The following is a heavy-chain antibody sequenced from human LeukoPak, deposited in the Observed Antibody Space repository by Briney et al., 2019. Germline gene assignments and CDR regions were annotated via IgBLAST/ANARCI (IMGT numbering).Heavy chain of an antibody. Sequence: GGSLRLSCAASGFTLSSYSMNWVRQAPGKGLEWVSSISSSSSYIYYADSVKGQFTISRDNAKNSLYLQMNSLRAEDTAVYYCARDTERYIVVVPAAIIFWGQGTLVTVSS. CDR1: GFTLSSYS. J-gene: IGHJ4*02. CDR2: ISSSSSYI. V-gene: IGHV3-21*01. CDR3: ARDTERYIVVVPAAIIF. D-gene: IGHD2-2*02.